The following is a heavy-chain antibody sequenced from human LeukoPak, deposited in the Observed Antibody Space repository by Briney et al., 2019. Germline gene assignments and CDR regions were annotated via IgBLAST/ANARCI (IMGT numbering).Heavy chain of an antibody. CDR3: VALVRGAGPPTTDF. D-gene: IGHD3-10*01. CDR1: GFTFSSHW. Sequence: PGGSLRLSSAASGFTFSSHWMTWVRQAPGKGGEGVAGIKQGGSVKYYGDSVKRRFPVSRHHAKTSLYLQMNSLRAEDTAVYYCVALVRGAGPPTTDFWGQGTLVTVSS. V-gene: IGHV3-7*01. J-gene: IGHJ4*02. CDR2: IKQGGSVK.